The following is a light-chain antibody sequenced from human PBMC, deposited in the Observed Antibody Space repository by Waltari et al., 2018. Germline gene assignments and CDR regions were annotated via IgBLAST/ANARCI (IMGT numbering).Light chain of an antibody. CDR1: QGISSY. CDR2: AAS. J-gene: IGKJ3*01. V-gene: IGKV1-9*01. Sequence: DIQLTQSPSFLSASVGDRVPITCRASQGISSYLAWYQQKPGKAPKLLIYAASILQSGVPSRFSGSGSGTEFTLTISSLQPEDFATYYCQHLNNYPFTFGPGTKVDIK. CDR3: QHLNNYPFT.